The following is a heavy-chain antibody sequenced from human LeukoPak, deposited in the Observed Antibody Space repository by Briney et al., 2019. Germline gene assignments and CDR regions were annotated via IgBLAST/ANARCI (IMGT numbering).Heavy chain of an antibody. J-gene: IGHJ4*02. CDR1: GFTFSCYA. Sequence: PGGSLRLSCAASGFTFSCYAMCWVRQSPGKRLECVSAICGCCGSTYYADSVKGRFTISRDNSKNTLYLQMNSLRAEDTAVYYCAKDGTDGDYDHTWDCLGQGTLVTVSS. CDR2: ICGCCGST. CDR3: AKDGTDGDYDHTWDC. D-gene: IGHD4-17*01. V-gene: IGHV3-23*01.